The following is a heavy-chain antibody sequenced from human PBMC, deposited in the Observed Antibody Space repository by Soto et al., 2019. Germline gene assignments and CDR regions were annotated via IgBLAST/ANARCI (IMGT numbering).Heavy chain of an antibody. CDR2: ISYDGSNK. Sequence: GGSLRLSCAASGFTFSSYAMDWVRQAPGKGLEWVAVISYDGSNKYYADSVKGRFTISRDNSKNTLYLQMNSLRAEDTAVYYCAREISSWFTGGMDVWGQGTTVTVSS. J-gene: IGHJ6*02. CDR3: AREISSWFTGGMDV. V-gene: IGHV3-30-3*01. D-gene: IGHD6-13*01. CDR1: GFTFSSYA.